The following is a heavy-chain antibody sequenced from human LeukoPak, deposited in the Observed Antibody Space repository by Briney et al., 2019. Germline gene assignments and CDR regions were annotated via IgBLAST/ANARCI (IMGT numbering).Heavy chain of an antibody. CDR3: ARGLLPMSNWFDP. CDR1: GGSISSGASD. CDR2: INHSGST. V-gene: IGHV4-31*03. D-gene: IGHD2-15*01. Sequence: SETLSLTCTVSGGSISSGASDWGWIRQHPKRGLEWVGYINHSGSTYYNPSLGSRVTMSVDTSKNQFSLKLSSVTAADTAVYYCARGLLPMSNWFDPWGQGTVVTVSS. J-gene: IGHJ5*02.